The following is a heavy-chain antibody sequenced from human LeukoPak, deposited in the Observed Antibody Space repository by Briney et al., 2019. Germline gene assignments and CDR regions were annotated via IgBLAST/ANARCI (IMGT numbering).Heavy chain of an antibody. CDR3: ARSYGRDNGYFDY. Sequence: SETLSLTCTVSGGSISSSSYYWGWVRQPPGKGLEWIGSMHYSGSTYYNPSLKSRVTISVDTSKNQFSLKLSSVTAADTAVYYCARSYGRDNGYFDYWGQGTLVTVSS. V-gene: IGHV4-39*07. D-gene: IGHD4-17*01. J-gene: IGHJ4*02. CDR2: MHYSGST. CDR1: GGSISSSSYY.